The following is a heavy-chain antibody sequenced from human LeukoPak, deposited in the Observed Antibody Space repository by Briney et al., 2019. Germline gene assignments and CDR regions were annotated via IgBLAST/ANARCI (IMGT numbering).Heavy chain of an antibody. V-gene: IGHV4-39*01. Sequence: SETLSLTCTVSGGSISSSSYYWGWIRQPPGKGLEWIGSIYYSGSTYYNPSLKSRVTISVDASKNQFSLKLSSVTAADTAVYYCARIMVRGVFDYWGQGTLVTVSS. D-gene: IGHD3-10*01. CDR1: GGSISSSSYY. CDR2: IYYSGST. CDR3: ARIMVRGVFDY. J-gene: IGHJ4*02.